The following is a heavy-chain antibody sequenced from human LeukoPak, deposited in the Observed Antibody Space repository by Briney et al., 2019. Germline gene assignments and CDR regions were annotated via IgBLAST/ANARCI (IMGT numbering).Heavy chain of an antibody. D-gene: IGHD1-1*01. J-gene: IGHJ5*02. Sequence: GASVKVSCKASGYTFTSYGISWVRQAPGQGLEWMGWISAYNGNTNYAQKLQGRVTMTTDTSTSTAYMELRSLRSDDTAVYYCARDGIENLWKRRVWFDPWGQGTLVTVSS. CDR3: ARDGIENLWKRRVWFDP. V-gene: IGHV1-18*01. CDR2: ISAYNGNT. CDR1: GYTFTSYG.